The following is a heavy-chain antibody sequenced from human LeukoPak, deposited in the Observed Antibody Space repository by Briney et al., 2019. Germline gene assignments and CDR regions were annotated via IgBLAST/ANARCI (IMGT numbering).Heavy chain of an antibody. CDR1: GFTFSDYY. Sequence: GGSLRLSCAASGFTFSDYYMSWIRQAPGKGLEWVSYISSSGSTIYYADSVKGRFTISRDSAKNSLYLQMNSLRAEDTAVYYCAKDLWYTSSSEEYWGQGTLVTVSS. V-gene: IGHV3-11*04. D-gene: IGHD6-6*01. CDR2: ISSSGSTI. J-gene: IGHJ4*02. CDR3: AKDLWYTSSSEEY.